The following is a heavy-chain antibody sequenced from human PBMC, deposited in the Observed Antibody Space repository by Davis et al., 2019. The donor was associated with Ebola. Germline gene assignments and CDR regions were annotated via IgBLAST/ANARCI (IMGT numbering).Heavy chain of an antibody. V-gene: IGHV4-4*02. J-gene: IGHJ4*02. CDR3: VLWLVPYFDY. CDR2: IYHSGST. D-gene: IGHD6-19*01. CDR1: GGSISSSNW. Sequence: MPSETLSLTCAVSGGSISSSNWWSWVRQPPGKGLEWIGEIYHSGSTNYNPSLKSRVTISVDTSKNQFSLKLSSVPAADTAVYYCVLWLVPYFDYWGQGTLVTVSS.